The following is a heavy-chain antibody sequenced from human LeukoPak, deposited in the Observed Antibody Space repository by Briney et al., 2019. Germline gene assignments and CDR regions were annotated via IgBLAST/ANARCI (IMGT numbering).Heavy chain of an antibody. CDR1: GFTFSNYA. J-gene: IGHJ5*01. V-gene: IGHV3-23*01. CDR3: AKDRPNYHESNGHYYRLNGDS. CDR2: STSSGDVT. D-gene: IGHD3-22*01. Sequence: GGSLRLSCATSGFTFSNYAMGWVRQAPGKGLEWVSSSTSSGDVTFYADSVKDRFTISRDNSKNTLYLQMSRLRAEDTAVYYCAKDRPNYHESNGHYYRLNGDSWGQGTLVTVSS.